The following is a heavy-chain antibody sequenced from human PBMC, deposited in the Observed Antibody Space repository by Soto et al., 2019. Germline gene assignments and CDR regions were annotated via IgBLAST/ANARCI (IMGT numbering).Heavy chain of an antibody. CDR1: GGSISGGPYY. Sequence: QVQLQESGPGLVKPSQTLSLTCTVSGGSISGGPYYWTWIRQHPGSGLEWIGYIYYTGSTYYNPSLKSRVIMSVDTSNNQLSPKLSSVTAADTAVYFCARVSGIVVVPTAKDPHYYYMDVWGKGTTVTVSS. J-gene: IGHJ6*03. CDR2: IYYTGST. CDR3: ARVSGIVVVPTAKDPHYYYMDV. D-gene: IGHD2-2*01. V-gene: IGHV4-31*03.